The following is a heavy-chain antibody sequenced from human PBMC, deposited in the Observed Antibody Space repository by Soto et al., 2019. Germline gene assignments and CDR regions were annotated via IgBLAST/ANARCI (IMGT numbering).Heavy chain of an antibody. CDR3: ATHSILTGYYHYYYMDV. CDR1: GFTFSDYY. Sequence: QVQLVESGGGLVKPGGSLRLSGAASGFTFSDYYMSWIRQAPGKGLEWVSYISSSGSPRYYADSVKGRFTISRDNAKNSLYLQMNSLRAEDTAVYYCATHSILTGYYHYYYMDVWGKGTTVTVSS. D-gene: IGHD3-9*01. J-gene: IGHJ6*03. V-gene: IGHV3-11*01. CDR2: ISSSGSPR.